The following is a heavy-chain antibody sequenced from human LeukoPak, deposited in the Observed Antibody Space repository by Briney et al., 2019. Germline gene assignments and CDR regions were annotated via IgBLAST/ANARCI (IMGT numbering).Heavy chain of an antibody. J-gene: IGHJ4*02. CDR1: GFTFSSYA. CDR3: AKVRGYDSTGYYSY. CDR2: ISGSGGST. D-gene: IGHD3-22*01. Sequence: GGSLRLSCAASGFTFSSYAMSWVRQAPGKGLEWVSAISGSGGSTHYADSVKGRFTISRDNSKNTLYLQMNSLRAEDTAVYYCAKVRGYDSTGYYSYWGQGTLVTVSS. V-gene: IGHV3-23*01.